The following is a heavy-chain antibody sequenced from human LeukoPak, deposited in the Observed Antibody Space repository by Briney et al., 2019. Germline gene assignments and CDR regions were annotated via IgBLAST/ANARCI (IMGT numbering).Heavy chain of an antibody. J-gene: IGHJ5*02. CDR3: ARHIAVAALGFDP. D-gene: IGHD6-19*01. CDR1: GYSISSGYY. V-gene: IGHV4-38-2*01. CDR2: IYHSGST. Sequence: SGTLSLTGAVSGYSISSGYYWGWIRQPPGKGLEWIGSIYHSGSTYYNPSLKSRVTISVDTSKNQFSLKLSSVTAADTAVYYCARHIAVAALGFDPWGQGTLVTVSS.